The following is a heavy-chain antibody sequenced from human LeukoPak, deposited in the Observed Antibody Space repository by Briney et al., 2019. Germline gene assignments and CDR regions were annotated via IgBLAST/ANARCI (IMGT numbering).Heavy chain of an antibody. CDR1: GGTFSSYA. CDR2: IIPVFGTT. V-gene: IGHV1-69*06. CDR3: ARCSPGDSSNFYAVLQY. D-gene: IGHD3-22*01. J-gene: IGHJ4*02. Sequence: GASVKVSCKASGGTFSSYAVSWVRLTPGQGLEWLGGIIPVFGTTTYAQKFPAKVTLTADKSTNTAYLEISSLTTDDTAVYYCARCSPGDSSNFYAVLQYWGQGTQVTVST.